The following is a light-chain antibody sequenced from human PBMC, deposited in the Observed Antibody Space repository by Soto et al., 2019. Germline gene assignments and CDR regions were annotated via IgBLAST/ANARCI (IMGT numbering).Light chain of an antibody. J-gene: IGKJ4*01. CDR3: QPYNNWPLT. CDR1: QSVSSSY. Sequence: EMVLTQSPGTLSLSPGERASLSCSASQSVSSSYLAWYQQKPGQAPRLLIYGASSRATGVPARFSGSRSGPEFTLTINSLQSEDFAIYYCQPYNNWPLTFGGGTKV. V-gene: IGKV3-15*01. CDR2: GAS.